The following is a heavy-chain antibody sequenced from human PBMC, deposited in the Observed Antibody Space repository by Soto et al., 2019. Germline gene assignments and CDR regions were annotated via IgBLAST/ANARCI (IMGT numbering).Heavy chain of an antibody. D-gene: IGHD4-17*01. V-gene: IGHV3-21*01. Sequence: EVQLVESGGGLVKPGGSLRLSCAASGFTFSSYSMNWVRQAPGKGLEWVSSISSSSSYIYYADSVKGRFTISRDNAKNSLYLQMNSLRAEDTAVYYCARFLRTYYYYGMDVWGQGTTVTVSS. CDR1: GFTFSSYS. CDR2: ISSSSSYI. CDR3: ARFLRTYYYYGMDV. J-gene: IGHJ6*02.